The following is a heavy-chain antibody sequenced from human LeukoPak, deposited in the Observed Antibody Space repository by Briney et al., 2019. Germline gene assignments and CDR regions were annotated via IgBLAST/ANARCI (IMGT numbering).Heavy chain of an antibody. Sequence: GGSLRLSCTASGFTFGDYVMSWVRQAPGKGLEWVGFIRSKAYGGTTKNAASVKGRFTISRDNAKNSLYLQMNSLRGEDTAVYYCARVSPNTVTTLQYFDYWGQGTLVTVSS. CDR2: IRSKAYGGTT. D-gene: IGHD4-17*01. CDR1: GFTFGDYV. CDR3: ARVSPNTVTTLQYFDY. J-gene: IGHJ4*02. V-gene: IGHV3-49*04.